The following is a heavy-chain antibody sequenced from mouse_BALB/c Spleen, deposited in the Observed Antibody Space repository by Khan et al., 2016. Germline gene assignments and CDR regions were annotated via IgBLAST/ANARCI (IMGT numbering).Heavy chain of an antibody. V-gene: IGHV5-6-5*01. CDR1: GFTFSSYA. D-gene: IGHD1-1*01. Sequence: EVELVVSGGGLVKPGGSLKLSCSASGFTFSSYAMSWVRQTPEKRLEWVASITSGGSTYFSDSMKGRFTISRDSARNILYLQMSSLRSEATAMYYCTRRDYERFVYWGQGTLVTVSA. CDR3: TRRDYERFVY. CDR2: ITSGGST. J-gene: IGHJ3*01.